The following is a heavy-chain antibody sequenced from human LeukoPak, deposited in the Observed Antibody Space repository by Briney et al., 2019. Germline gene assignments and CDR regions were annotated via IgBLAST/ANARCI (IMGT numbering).Heavy chain of an antibody. CDR2: INPSGGST. Sequence: ASVKVSCKASVYTFTSYYMHWVRQAPGHGLEWMGIINPSGGSTSYAQKFQGRVTMTRDMSTSTVYMELSSLRSEDTAVYYCARDYLSSSSEFSWFDPWGQGTLVTVSS. J-gene: IGHJ5*02. D-gene: IGHD6-6*01. CDR3: ARDYLSSSSEFSWFDP. V-gene: IGHV1-46*01. CDR1: VYTFTSYY.